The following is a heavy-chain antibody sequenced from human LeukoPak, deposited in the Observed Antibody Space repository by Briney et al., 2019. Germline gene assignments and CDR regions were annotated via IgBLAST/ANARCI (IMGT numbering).Heavy chain of an antibody. CDR1: GFTFSSYE. CDR2: ISSSGSTT. CDR3: ARGGAVAGLY. V-gene: IGHV3-48*03. Sequence: GGSLRLSCAASGFTFSSYEMNWVRQAPGKGLEGVSYISSSGSTTYYADSVKGRFTISRDNAKNSLYLQMNSLRGEDTALYHCARGGAVAGLYWGQGTLVTVSS. J-gene: IGHJ4*02. D-gene: IGHD6-19*01.